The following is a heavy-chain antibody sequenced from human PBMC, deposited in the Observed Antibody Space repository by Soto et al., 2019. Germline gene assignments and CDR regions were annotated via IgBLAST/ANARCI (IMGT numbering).Heavy chain of an antibody. J-gene: IGHJ4*02. CDR3: ARQVDSSGYFYEFDH. V-gene: IGHV4-39*01. CDR1: GDSISSSNYY. Sequence: SDTLSLTSTISGDSISSSNYYRGWIGQPPGKGLEWIGTIFYNLDTYYNPSLKSRLSISIDTSKNRFSLKLRSVTAADTAVYYCARQVDSSGYFYEFDHWGQGTLVNVS. CDR2: IFYNLDT. D-gene: IGHD3-22*01.